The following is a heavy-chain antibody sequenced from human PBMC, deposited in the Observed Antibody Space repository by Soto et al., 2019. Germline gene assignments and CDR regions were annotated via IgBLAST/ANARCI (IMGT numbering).Heavy chain of an antibody. CDR3: ARELYSSTWSTGGAFDI. V-gene: IGHV1-46*01. CDR2: INPSGGR. Sequence: QVQLVQSGAEVKKPGASVKVSCKASGYTFTSYSIHWVRQAPGQGLEWMGKINPSGGRNYAQKFQCRVTMTRDTSTSTVYMELSSMRSEDTAVYYCARELYSSTWSTGGAFDIWGQGTVVTVSS. D-gene: IGHD6-13*01. CDR1: GYTFTSYS. J-gene: IGHJ3*02.